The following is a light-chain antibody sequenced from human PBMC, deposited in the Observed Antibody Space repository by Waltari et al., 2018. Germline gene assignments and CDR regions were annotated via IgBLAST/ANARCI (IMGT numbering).Light chain of an antibody. CDR1: SSDVGGYNY. CDR3: SSYTSSSTLEV. J-gene: IGLJ2*01. Sequence: QSALTQPASVSGSPGQSIPLSCPGTSSDVGGYNYVSWYQQHPGKAPKLMIYEVSNRPSGVSNRFAGSKSGNTASLTISGLQAEDEADYYCSSYTSSSTLEVFGGGTKLTVL. V-gene: IGLV2-14*01. CDR2: EVS.